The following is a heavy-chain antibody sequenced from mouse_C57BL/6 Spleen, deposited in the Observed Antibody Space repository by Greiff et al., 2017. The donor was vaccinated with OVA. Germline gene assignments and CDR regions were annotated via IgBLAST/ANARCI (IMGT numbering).Heavy chain of an antibody. CDR1: GYTFTDYN. J-gene: IGHJ3*01. Sequence: EVKLEESGPELVKPGASVKMSCKASGYTFTDYNMHWVKQSHGKSLEWIGYINPNNGGTSYNQKFKGKATLTVNKSSSTAYMELRSLTSEDSAVYYCASSYGWFAYWGQGTLVTVSA. CDR2: INPNNGGT. D-gene: IGHD1-1*01. CDR3: ASSYGWFAY. V-gene: IGHV1-22*01.